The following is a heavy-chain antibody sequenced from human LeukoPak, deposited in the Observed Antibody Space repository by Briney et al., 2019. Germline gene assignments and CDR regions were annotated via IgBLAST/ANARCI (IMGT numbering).Heavy chain of an antibody. CDR3: ARGSLTAEYSQRVPAADY. V-gene: IGHV4-34*01. D-gene: IGHD2-15*01. CDR2: INHSGST. Sequence: SETLSLTCAVYGGSFSGYYWSWIRQPPGKGLEWIGEINHSGSTNYNPSLKSRVTISVDTSKNQFSLKLSSVTAADTAVYYCARGSLTAEYSQRVPAADYWGQGTLVTVSS. CDR1: GGSFSGYY. J-gene: IGHJ4*02.